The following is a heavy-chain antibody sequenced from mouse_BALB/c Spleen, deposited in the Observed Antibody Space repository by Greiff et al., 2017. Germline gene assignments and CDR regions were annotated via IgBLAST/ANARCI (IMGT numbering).Heavy chain of an antibody. Sequence: DVMLVESGGGLVQPGGSRKLSCAASGFTFSSFGMHWVRQAPEKGLEWVAYISSGSSTIYYADTVKGRFTISRDNPKNTLFLQMTSLRSEDTAMYYCARVYGNYYYFDYWGQGTTLTVSS. CDR3: ARVYGNYYYFDY. V-gene: IGHV5-17*02. D-gene: IGHD2-1*01. CDR2: ISSGSSTI. J-gene: IGHJ2*01. CDR1: GFTFSSFG.